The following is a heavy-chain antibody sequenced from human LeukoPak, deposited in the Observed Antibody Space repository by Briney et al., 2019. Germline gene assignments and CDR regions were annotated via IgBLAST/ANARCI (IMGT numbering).Heavy chain of an antibody. D-gene: IGHD3-9*01. CDR1: GGTFSSYA. J-gene: IGHJ4*02. V-gene: IGHV1-69*04. CDR3: ATPSPALRYFDWLPFDY. Sequence: ASVKVSCKASGGTFSSYAISWVRQAPGQGLEWMGRIIPIFGIANYAQKFQGRVTITADKSTSTAYMELSSLRSEDTAVYYCATPSPALRYFDWLPFDYWGQGTLVTVSS. CDR2: IIPIFGIA.